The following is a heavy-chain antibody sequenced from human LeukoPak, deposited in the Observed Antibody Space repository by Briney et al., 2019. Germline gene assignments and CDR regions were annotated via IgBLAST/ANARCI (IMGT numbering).Heavy chain of an antibody. Sequence: PGGSLRLSCAASGFTFSSYWMSWVRQAAGKGLEWVSTISGSGDRTYYADSVKGRFTISRDNSKNTVSLQMSSLRAEDTALYYCAKGSGNGYGSGPFDYWGQGTLVTVSS. CDR3: AKGSGNGYGSGPFDY. J-gene: IGHJ4*02. CDR2: ISGSGDRT. V-gene: IGHV3-23*01. CDR1: GFTFSSYW. D-gene: IGHD3-10*01.